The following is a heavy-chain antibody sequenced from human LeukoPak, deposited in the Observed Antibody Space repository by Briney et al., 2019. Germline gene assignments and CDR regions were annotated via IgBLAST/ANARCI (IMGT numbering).Heavy chain of an antibody. CDR1: GDSIRSYY. CDR3: VRNGGSYSFDY. V-gene: IGHV4-4*07. CDR2: IYTSGST. Sequence: SETLSLTCTVSGDSIRSYYWSWIRQPAGKGLEWIGRIYTSGSTNYNPSLKSRVTISVDTSKNQFSLNLSSVTAADTAVYYCVRNGGSYSFDYWGQGTLVTVSS. J-gene: IGHJ4*02. D-gene: IGHD1-26*01.